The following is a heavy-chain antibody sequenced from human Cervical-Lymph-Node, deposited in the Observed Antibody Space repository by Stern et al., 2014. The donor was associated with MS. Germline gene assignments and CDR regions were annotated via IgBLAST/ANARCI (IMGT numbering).Heavy chain of an antibody. J-gene: IGHJ4*02. Sequence: VQLGQSGPEVKRPGESLKISCQASGYTFTSYWIGWVRQMPGKGLEWIAIIFPGGSDIRYIPSFQGQVTISADKSSSTAYLQWNNLKASDTAIYYCARQRYFDYWGQGTLVTVSS. CDR1: GYTFTSYW. CDR3: ARQRYFDY. V-gene: IGHV5-51*01. CDR2: IFPGGSDI.